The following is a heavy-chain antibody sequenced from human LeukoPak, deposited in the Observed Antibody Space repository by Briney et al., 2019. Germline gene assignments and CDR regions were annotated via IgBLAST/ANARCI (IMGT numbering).Heavy chain of an antibody. J-gene: IGHJ5*02. CDR1: GGSITGYY. Sequence: PSETLSLTCTVSGGSITGYYWSWIRQPPGRGLEWIGYVHFSGTTSFNPSLKSRVTISVDTSKNQFSLRLSSVTAADTAVYYCATKTHGYDFWSGYYGSYPFDPWGQGTLVTVSS. CDR3: ATKTHGYDFWSGYYGSYPFDP. D-gene: IGHD3-3*01. CDR2: VHFSGTT. V-gene: IGHV4-59*03.